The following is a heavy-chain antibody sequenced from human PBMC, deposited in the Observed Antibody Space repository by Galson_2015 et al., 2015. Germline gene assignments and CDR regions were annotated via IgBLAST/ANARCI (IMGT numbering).Heavy chain of an antibody. CDR2: ISSDGSST. V-gene: IGHV3-74*01. J-gene: IGHJ4*02. Sequence: SLRLSCAASGFTFSSYWMHWVRQAPGKGLVWVSRISSDGSSTSYADSVKGRFTISRDNAKNTLYLQMNSLRAEDTAVYYCASSGRYSSGYWGQGTLVTVSS. D-gene: IGHD6-19*01. CDR1: GFTFSSYW. CDR3: ASSGRYSSGY.